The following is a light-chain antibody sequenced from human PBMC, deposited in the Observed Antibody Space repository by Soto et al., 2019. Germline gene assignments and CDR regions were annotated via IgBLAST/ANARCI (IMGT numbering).Light chain of an antibody. V-gene: IGKV3-20*01. Sequence: EIVLTQSPGTLSLSPGERATLSCRASHYVSSDFLAWYQQRPGQAPRLLIFAASRRATGIPDRFSGSGSGTDFTLTISRLEPEDFAVYYCQQYGSSPRTFGQGTKVEIK. CDR3: QQYGSSPRT. CDR2: AAS. CDR1: HYVSSDF. J-gene: IGKJ1*01.